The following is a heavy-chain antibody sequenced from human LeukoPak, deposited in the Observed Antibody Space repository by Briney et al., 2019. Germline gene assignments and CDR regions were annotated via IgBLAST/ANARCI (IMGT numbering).Heavy chain of an antibody. CDR1: GFTFSSYW. CDR3: ARKAYGLDV. Sequence: TGGSLRLSCAPSGFTFSSYWMSWFRQAPGKGLEWVANIKQDGSEKYYVDSVKGRFTISRDNGKNSLYLQMNSLRAEDTAVYYCARKAYGLDVWGKGTTVTVSS. J-gene: IGHJ6*04. V-gene: IGHV3-7*03. CDR2: IKQDGSEK.